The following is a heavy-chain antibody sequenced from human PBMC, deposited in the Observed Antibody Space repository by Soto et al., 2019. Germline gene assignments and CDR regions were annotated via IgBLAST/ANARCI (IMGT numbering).Heavy chain of an antibody. D-gene: IGHD3-10*01. CDR3: ARDVWFGEPRVWDV. Sequence: SETLSLTCTVSGGSISSYYWSWIRQHPGKGLEWIGYIYYSGSTYYNPSLKSRVTISVDTSKNQFSLKLSSVTAADTAVYYCARDVWFGEPRVWDVWGQGTTVTVSS. J-gene: IGHJ6*02. V-gene: IGHV4-59*06. CDR1: GGSISSYY. CDR2: IYYSGST.